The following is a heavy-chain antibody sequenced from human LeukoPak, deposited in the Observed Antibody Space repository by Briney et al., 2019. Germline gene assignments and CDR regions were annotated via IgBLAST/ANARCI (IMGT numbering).Heavy chain of an antibody. Sequence: GGSLRLSCEASGFTFSSYSMNWVRQAPGKGLEWISYISTSTTTIYYANSVKGRFTISRDNAKNTLYLQMNSLRAEDTAVYYCARDRSSSWYGGVYYFDYWGQGTLVTVSS. CDR1: GFTFSSYS. CDR2: ISTSTTTI. V-gene: IGHV3-48*04. CDR3: ARDRSSSWYGGVYYFDY. D-gene: IGHD6-13*01. J-gene: IGHJ4*02.